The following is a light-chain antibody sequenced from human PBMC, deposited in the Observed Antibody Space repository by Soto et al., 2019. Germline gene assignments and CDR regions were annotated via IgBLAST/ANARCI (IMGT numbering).Light chain of an antibody. V-gene: IGKV1-39*01. CDR1: QSISSY. CDR3: QQSYSTPPIT. CDR2: AAS. J-gene: IGKJ5*01. Sequence: IRMTQSPSSLSASVGDRVTITCRASQSISSYLNWYQQKPGKAPKLLIYAASSLQSGVPSRFSGSGSGTDFTLTISSLQPEDFATYYCQQSYSTPPITFGQGTRLGI.